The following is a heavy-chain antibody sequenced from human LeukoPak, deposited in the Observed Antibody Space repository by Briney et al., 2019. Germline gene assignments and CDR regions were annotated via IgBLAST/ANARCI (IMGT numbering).Heavy chain of an antibody. Sequence: GGSLRLSCAASGFTFSGSGMSWVRQAPGKGLEWISSSGDSDGSTYYADSLKGRFSISRDNSKNTLYLQMNNLRAEDTAVYYCAKGGCRGTCNPLAYWGQGALVTVSP. CDR3: AKGGCRGTCNPLAY. CDR2: SGDSDGST. D-gene: IGHD2-15*01. CDR1: GFTFSGSG. J-gene: IGHJ4*02. V-gene: IGHV3-23*01.